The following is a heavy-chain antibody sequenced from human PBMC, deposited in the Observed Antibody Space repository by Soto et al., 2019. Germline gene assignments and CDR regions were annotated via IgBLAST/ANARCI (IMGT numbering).Heavy chain of an antibody. CDR2: IRSKTDGGTA. Sequence: EVQLVESGGGLVKPGGSLRLSCAASGFTFNNAWMTWVRQVPGKGLEWVARIRSKTDGGTADLAAPVKDRFIISRDDSKNTLYLEMNSLKTGDTTVYNCTTLSVCRRFSCFSVLDSWGQGTLVTVSS. CDR1: GFTFNNAW. CDR3: TTLSVCRRFSCFSVLDS. J-gene: IGHJ4*02. V-gene: IGHV3-15*01. D-gene: IGHD2-21*01.